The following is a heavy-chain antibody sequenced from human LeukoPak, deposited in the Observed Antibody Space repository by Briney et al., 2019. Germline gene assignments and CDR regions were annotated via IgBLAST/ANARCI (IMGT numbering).Heavy chain of an antibody. CDR2: INARGDGT. V-gene: IGHV3-23*01. D-gene: IGHD4-17*01. J-gene: IGHJ6*02. Sequence: GRSLRLSRVASEFTFSNYVMSWVCQAPEKGLERVSAINARGDGTKHAAFVRGRFTIYRDNSKNTLYLQLSSLRVEDTAVYYCAKEGTVTTFVWVDVWGQGTTVTVSS. CDR1: EFTFSNYV. CDR3: AKEGTVTTFVWVDV.